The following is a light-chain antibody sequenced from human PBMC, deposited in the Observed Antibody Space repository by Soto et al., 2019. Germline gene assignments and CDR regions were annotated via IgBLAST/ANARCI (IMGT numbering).Light chain of an antibody. CDR3: QQSHSIPWT. CDR2: AAS. CDR1: LTISSY. V-gene: IGKV1-39*01. Sequence: DIQMTESPSSLSAFEGDRVTVXXRASLTISSYLTWYQQKSGKAPKXLISAASSLESGVPPRFSGSGSGTDFTLTITSLQPEDFATYYCQQSHSIPWTFGQGTKVDIK. J-gene: IGKJ1*01.